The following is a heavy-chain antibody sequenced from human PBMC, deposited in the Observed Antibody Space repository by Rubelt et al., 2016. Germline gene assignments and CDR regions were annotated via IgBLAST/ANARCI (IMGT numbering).Heavy chain of an antibody. D-gene: IGHD6-6*01. Sequence: QVQLVQSGAEVKKPGASVKVSCKASGYTFTSYGISWVRQAPGQGLEWMGWISAYIGNTNFGPRLTGRVTMTTGTTTGTGYMELSRLRSDDTAVYYCARDPNSSSPHFGYWGQGTLVTVSS. CDR2: ISAYIGNT. J-gene: IGHJ4*02. CDR3: ARDPNSSSPHFGY. CDR1: GYTFTSYG. V-gene: IGHV1-18*01.